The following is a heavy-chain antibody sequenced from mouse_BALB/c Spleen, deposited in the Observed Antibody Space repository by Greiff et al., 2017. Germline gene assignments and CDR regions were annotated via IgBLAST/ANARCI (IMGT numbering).Heavy chain of an antibody. V-gene: IGHV5-4*02. CDR1: GFTFSDYY. J-gene: IGHJ3*01. CDR3: ARGSRAY. Sequence: EVQLVESGGGLVKPGGSLKLSCAASGFTFSDYYMNWVRQTPEKRLEWVATISDGGSYTYYPDSVKGRFTISRDNAKNNLYLQMSSLKSEDTAMYCCARGSRAYWGQGTLVTVSA. CDR2: ISDGGSYT.